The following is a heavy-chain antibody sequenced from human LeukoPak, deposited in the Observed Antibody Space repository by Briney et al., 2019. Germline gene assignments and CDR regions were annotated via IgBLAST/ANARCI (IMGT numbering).Heavy chain of an antibody. V-gene: IGHV1-18*01. D-gene: IGHD6-13*01. CDR3: ARGAAAGEEGYYYYMDV. J-gene: IGHJ6*03. CDR1: GYTFTSYG. Sequence: ASVKVSCKASGYTFTSYGISWVRQAPGQGLEWMGWISAYNGNTNYAQKLQGRVTMTTDTSTSTAYMELRSLRSDGTAVYYCARGAAAGEEGYYYYMDVWGKGTTVTVSS. CDR2: ISAYNGNT.